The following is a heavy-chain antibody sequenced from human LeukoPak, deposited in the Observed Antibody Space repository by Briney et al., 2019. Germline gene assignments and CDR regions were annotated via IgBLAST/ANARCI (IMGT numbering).Heavy chain of an antibody. Sequence: GGSLRLSCAASGFTFSSYWMSWVRQAPGKGLEWVANIKQDGSEKYYVDSVKGRFTISRDNAKNSLYLQMNSLRVEDTAVYYCARLLRYFDWSFYGMDVWGQGTTVTVSS. V-gene: IGHV3-7*03. CDR2: IKQDGSEK. CDR3: ARLLRYFDWSFYGMDV. CDR1: GFTFSSYW. J-gene: IGHJ6*02. D-gene: IGHD3-9*01.